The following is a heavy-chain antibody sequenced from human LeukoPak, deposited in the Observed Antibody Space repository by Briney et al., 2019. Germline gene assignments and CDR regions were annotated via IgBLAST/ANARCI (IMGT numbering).Heavy chain of an antibody. CDR3: ARGMTYYYDSSGYYYPRDYYYYYMDV. J-gene: IGHJ6*03. Sequence: SQTLSLTCAISGDSVSSNSAAWNWIRQPPSRGLEWLGRTYYRSKWYNDYAVSVKSRITINPDTSKNQFSLQLNSVTPEDTAVYYCARGMTYYYDSSGYYYPRDYYYYYMDVWGKGTTVTISS. V-gene: IGHV6-1*01. CDR1: GDSVSSNSAA. D-gene: IGHD3-22*01. CDR2: TYYRSKWYN.